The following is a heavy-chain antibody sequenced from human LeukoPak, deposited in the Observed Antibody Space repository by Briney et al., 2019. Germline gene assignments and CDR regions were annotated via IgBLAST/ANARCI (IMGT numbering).Heavy chain of an antibody. CDR2: MNTYSGNT. Sequence: GASVKVSCKASGYTFTSYDINWVRQATGQGLEWMGWMNTYSGNTGYAQKFQGRVTMTRNTSISTTYIELSSLRSEDTAVYYCARVHLTPTTIYDFWSGYYGPKTENNCGDPWGQGTPVTVSS. D-gene: IGHD3-3*01. V-gene: IGHV1-8*01. CDR3: ARVHLTPTTIYDFWSGYYGPKTENNCGDP. CDR1: GYTFTSYD. J-gene: IGHJ5*02.